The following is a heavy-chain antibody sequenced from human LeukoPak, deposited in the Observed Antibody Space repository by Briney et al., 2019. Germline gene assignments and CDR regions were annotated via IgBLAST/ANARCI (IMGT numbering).Heavy chain of an antibody. CDR3: ASRAGKPGNTPWCFDY. CDR2: IRQDGSET. D-gene: IGHD1-7*01. V-gene: IGHV3-7*01. Sequence: GGSLRLSCAASGFTFTNYWMTWVRQAPGKGPERVANIRQDGSETNYVDSVRGRFTIARDNTKNSLYLQMTSLRGEDTAVYYCASRAGKPGNTPWCFDYWGQGALVTASS. CDR1: GFTFTNYW. J-gene: IGHJ4*02.